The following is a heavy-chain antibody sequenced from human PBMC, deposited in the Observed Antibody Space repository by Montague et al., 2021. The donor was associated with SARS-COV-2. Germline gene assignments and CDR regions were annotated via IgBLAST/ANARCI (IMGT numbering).Heavy chain of an antibody. J-gene: IGHJ4*02. CDR3: ARVQRVNGVLPHCDY. CDR2: TYYSGST. V-gene: IGHV4-59*01. Sequence: SETLSLTCSVSGASMNSYYWTWVRQPPGKGLQWIGYTYYSGSTSYGPSLQSRLTMTVDRSQNQFTLSLRSVTAADSAVYYCARVQRVNGVLPHCDYWGQGLWVTVSS. D-gene: IGHD6-25*01. CDR1: GASMNSYY.